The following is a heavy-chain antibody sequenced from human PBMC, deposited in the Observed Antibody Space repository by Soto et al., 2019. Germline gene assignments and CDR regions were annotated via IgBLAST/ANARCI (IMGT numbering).Heavy chain of an antibody. CDR2: IYSGGST. D-gene: IGHD3-3*01. V-gene: IGHV3-53*04. J-gene: IGHJ4*02. CDR1: GFTVSSNY. Sequence: GGSLRLSCAASGFTVSSNYMSWVRQAPGKGLEWVSVIYSGGSTYYADSVKGRFTISRHNSKNTLYLQMNSLRAEDTAVYYCARGVGGIYDFWSGYYTEYPLYIDYWGQGTLVTVSS. CDR3: ARGVGGIYDFWSGYYTEYPLYIDY.